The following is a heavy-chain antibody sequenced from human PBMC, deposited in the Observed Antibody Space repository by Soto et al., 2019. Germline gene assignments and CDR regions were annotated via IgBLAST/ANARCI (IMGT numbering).Heavy chain of an antibody. Sequence: EVQLVESGGGLVKPGGSLRLSCAASGFTFSGFSVNWVRQAPGKGLQWVSTISSSSTYIYYADSVKGRFAISRDNAKNSLYLQMNSLRAEDSAVYYCGSSEGGAAGTVNIQQWGQGTLVTVSS. D-gene: IGHD6-13*01. J-gene: IGHJ1*01. CDR3: GSSEGGAAGTVNIQQ. CDR1: GFTFSGFS. CDR2: ISSSSTYI. V-gene: IGHV3-21*01.